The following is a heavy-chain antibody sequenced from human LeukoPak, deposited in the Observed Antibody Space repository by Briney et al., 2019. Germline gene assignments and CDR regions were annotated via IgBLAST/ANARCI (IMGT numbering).Heavy chain of an antibody. D-gene: IGHD3-3*01. CDR3: ARDGIPDFWSGLYYFDY. Sequence: SQTLSLTCALSGVSFSSNSAAWIWLKQSPSRGLEWLGRTYYRSKWYNDYAVSVKSRITITPDTSKNQFSLQLNSVTPEDTAVYYCARDGIPDFWSGLYYFDYWGQGTLVTVSS. J-gene: IGHJ4*02. CDR2: TYYRSKWYN. CDR1: GVSFSSNSAA. V-gene: IGHV6-1*01.